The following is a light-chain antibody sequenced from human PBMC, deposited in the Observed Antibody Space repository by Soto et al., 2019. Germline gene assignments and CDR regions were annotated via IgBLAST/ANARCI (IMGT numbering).Light chain of an antibody. CDR2: DAS. CDR3: QQYGSPPYT. Sequence: EIVLTQSPATLSLSPGERATLSCGASQSVRSNYLAWYQQKSGLAPRLLIYDASSRATGIPDRFSGSASGTDFTLTISRLEPEDFAVYYCQQYGSPPYTFGQGTKLEIK. V-gene: IGKV3D-20*01. CDR1: QSVRSNY. J-gene: IGKJ2*01.